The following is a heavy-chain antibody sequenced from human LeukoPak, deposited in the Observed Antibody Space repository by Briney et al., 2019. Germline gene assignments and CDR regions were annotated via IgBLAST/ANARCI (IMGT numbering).Heavy chain of an antibody. D-gene: IGHD6-13*01. Sequence: GGSLRLSCAASGFTFCSYSMTWVRQAPGKGLEWVSSISSSSSYIYYADSVKGRFTISRDNAKNSLYLQMNSLRAEDTAVYYCARVAAGRRGCDYWGQGTLVTVSS. CDR3: ARVAAGRRGCDY. V-gene: IGHV3-21*01. CDR2: ISSSSSYI. J-gene: IGHJ4*02. CDR1: GFTFCSYS.